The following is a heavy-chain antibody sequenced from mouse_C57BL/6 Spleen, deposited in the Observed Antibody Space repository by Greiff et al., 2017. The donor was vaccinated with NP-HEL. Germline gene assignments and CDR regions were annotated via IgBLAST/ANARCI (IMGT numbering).Heavy chain of an antibody. CDR1: GFTFSSYG. V-gene: IGHV5-6*01. CDR2: ISSGGSYT. CDR3: ARKIANWGYFDY. D-gene: IGHD4-1*01. Sequence: EVMLVESGGDLVKPGGSLKLSCAASGFTFSSYGMSWVRQTPDKRLEWVATISSGGSYTYYPDSVKGRFTISRDNAKNTLYLQMSSLKSEDTAMYYCARKIANWGYFDYWGQGTTLTVSS. J-gene: IGHJ2*01.